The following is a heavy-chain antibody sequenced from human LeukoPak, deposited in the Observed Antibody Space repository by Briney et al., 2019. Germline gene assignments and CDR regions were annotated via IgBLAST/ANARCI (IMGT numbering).Heavy chain of an antibody. CDR2: INPSGGST. J-gene: IGHJ3*02. V-gene: IGHV1-46*01. CDR3: ARDPHSNHALDI. D-gene: IGHD2-15*01. CDR1: GYTFTSYY. Sequence: ASVKVSCKASGYTFTSYYMHWVRQAPGQGLEWMGIINPSGGSTSYAQNFPGRVTMPRDTSTSTVYMELSRLRSEDTAVYYCARDPHSNHALDIWGQGTMVTVSS.